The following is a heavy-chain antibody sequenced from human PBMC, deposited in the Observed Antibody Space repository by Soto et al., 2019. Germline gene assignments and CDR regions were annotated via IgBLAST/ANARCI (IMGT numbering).Heavy chain of an antibody. CDR3: ASQKLWFGEYYDI. D-gene: IGHD3-10*01. J-gene: IGHJ3*02. V-gene: IGHV1-8*01. Sequence: ASVKVSFTASGYTFTSYDINWVRQATGQGLEWMGWMNPNSGNTGYAQKFQGRVTMTRNTSISTAYMELSSLRSEDTAVYYCASQKLWFGEYYDIWGQGTMVTVSS. CDR1: GYTFTSYD. CDR2: MNPNSGNT.